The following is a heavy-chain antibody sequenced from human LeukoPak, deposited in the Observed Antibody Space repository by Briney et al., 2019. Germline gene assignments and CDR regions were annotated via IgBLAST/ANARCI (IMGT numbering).Heavy chain of an antibody. CDR2: FSGGGGST. V-gene: IGHV3-23*01. Sequence: GGSLRLSCAASGFTFSSYAMSWVRQPPGKGREWVSAFSGGGGSTYSAASVNGRFTISRDNSKTTLYLQMNSLRAEDTAVYYCAKGKDALRFLEWEKTYDYWGQGTLVTVSS. CDR3: AKGKDALRFLEWEKTYDY. J-gene: IGHJ4*02. D-gene: IGHD3-3*01. CDR1: GFTFSSYA.